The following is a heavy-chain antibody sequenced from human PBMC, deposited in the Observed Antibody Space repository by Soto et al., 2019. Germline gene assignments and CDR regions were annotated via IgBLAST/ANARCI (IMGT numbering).Heavy chain of an antibody. D-gene: IGHD7-27*01. V-gene: IGHV3-74*01. CDR3: ARNNWGIDY. Sequence: EVLLVESGGGLVQPGGSLRLSCAASGFTFSNHWMHWVRQVPGKGLVWVSCINSDGSDASHADSVEGRFTISRDNAKNTLYLQMNSLRAEDTALYYCARNNWGIDYWGQGTLVTVSS. CDR1: GFTFSNHW. CDR2: INSDGSDA. J-gene: IGHJ4*02.